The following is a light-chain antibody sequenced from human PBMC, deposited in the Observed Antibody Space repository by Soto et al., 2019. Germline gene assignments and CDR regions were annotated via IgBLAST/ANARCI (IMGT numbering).Light chain of an antibody. Sequence: DIQMTQSPSTLSASVGDRVTITCRASQSINNWLAWYQQKPGKAPKLLIYKASSLESGVPSRFSGSGSGTEFTLTISSLQPDDFATYYCQQANSFPYTFGQGTKVEIK. CDR1: QSINNW. J-gene: IGKJ2*01. V-gene: IGKV1-5*03. CDR3: QQANSFPYT. CDR2: KAS.